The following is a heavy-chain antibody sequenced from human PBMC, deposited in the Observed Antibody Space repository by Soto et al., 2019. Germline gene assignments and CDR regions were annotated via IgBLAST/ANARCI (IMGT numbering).Heavy chain of an antibody. D-gene: IGHD2-15*01. Sequence: SETLSLTCTVSGGTLSSYYWTWLRQSPGRGLEWIGYISYSGSTYYNPSLNRRVTISADTSKNQFSLRMNSMIAADTAVYYCARADPDASVGYWGQVTRVTVSS. J-gene: IGHJ4*02. CDR3: ARADPDASVGY. CDR1: GGTLSSYY. CDR2: ISYSGST. V-gene: IGHV4-59*01.